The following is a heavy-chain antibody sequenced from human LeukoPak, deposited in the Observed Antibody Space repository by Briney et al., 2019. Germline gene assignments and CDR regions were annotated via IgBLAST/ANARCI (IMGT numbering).Heavy chain of an antibody. CDR3: ARGREDIVVVPAANHYYYGMDV. J-gene: IGHJ6*02. CDR2: TIPIFGTA. V-gene: IGHV1-69*01. D-gene: IGHD2-2*01. Sequence: GSSVKVSCKASGGTFSSYAISWVRQAPGQGLEWMGGTIPIFGTANYAQKFQGRVTITADESTSTAYMELSSLRSEDTAVYYCARGREDIVVVPAANHYYYGMDVWGQGTTVTVSS. CDR1: GGTFSSYA.